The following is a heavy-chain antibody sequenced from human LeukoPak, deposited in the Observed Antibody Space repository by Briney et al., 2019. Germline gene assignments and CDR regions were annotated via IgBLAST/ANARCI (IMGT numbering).Heavy chain of an antibody. D-gene: IGHD5-12*01. CDR2: INQGGSEE. J-gene: IGHJ4*02. V-gene: IGHV3-7*01. CDR3: VRDGGVSGYDLLDY. Sequence: GGSLRLSCAASGFTFSNYWMTWVRQAPGKGLEWVAHINQGGSEEHYMDSVKARFTISRDNAKNSLSLQMNSLRAEDTAVYYCVRDGGVSGYDLLDYWGQGTLVTVSS. CDR1: GFTFSNYW.